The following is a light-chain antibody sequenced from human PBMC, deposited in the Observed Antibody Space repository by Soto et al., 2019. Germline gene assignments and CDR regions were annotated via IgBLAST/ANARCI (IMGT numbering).Light chain of an antibody. CDR2: EVS. Sequence: QSALTQPPSVSGSPGQSVTISCTGTSSDVGSYNRVSWYQQPPGTAPKLMIYEVSNRPSGVPDRFSGSKSGNTASLTISGLQAEDEVDYYCSCYTSSSTYVFGTGTKLTVL. V-gene: IGLV2-18*01. J-gene: IGLJ1*01. CDR3: SCYTSSSTYV. CDR1: SSDVGSYNR.